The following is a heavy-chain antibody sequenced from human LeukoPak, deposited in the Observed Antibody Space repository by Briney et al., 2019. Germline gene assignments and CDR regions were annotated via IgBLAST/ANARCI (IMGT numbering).Heavy chain of an antibody. CDR1: GFTFSSYG. Sequence: GGSLRLSCAASGFTFSSYGMHWVRQAPGKGLEWVAVISYDGSNKYYADSVKGRFTISRDNSKNTLYLQMNSLRAEDTAVYYCARDGDPRYCSSTSCYSIIDYWGQGTLVTVSS. CDR3: ARDGDPRYCSSTSCYSIIDY. J-gene: IGHJ4*02. CDR2: ISYDGSNK. D-gene: IGHD2-2*01. V-gene: IGHV3-30*03.